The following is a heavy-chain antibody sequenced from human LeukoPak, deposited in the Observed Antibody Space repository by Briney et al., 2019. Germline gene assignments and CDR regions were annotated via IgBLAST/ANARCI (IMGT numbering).Heavy chain of an antibody. CDR3: ARGPGDIVVVPAAYYYGMDV. V-gene: IGHV4-31*03. Sequence: SETLSLTCTVSGGSISSGGYYWSWIRQHPGKGLEWIGYIYYSGSTYYNPSLKSRVTISVDTSKNQFSLKLSSVTAADTAVYYCARGPGDIVVVPAAYYYGMDVWGQGTTVIVSS. D-gene: IGHD2-2*01. J-gene: IGHJ6*02. CDR1: GGSISSGGYY. CDR2: IYYSGST.